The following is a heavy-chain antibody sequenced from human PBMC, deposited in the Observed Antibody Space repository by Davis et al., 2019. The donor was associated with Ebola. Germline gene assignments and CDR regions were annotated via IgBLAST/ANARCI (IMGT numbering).Heavy chain of an antibody. D-gene: IGHD3-22*01. V-gene: IGHV4-61*09. CDR3: ARNSSGFGYFDY. J-gene: IGHJ4*02. Sequence: PSETLSLTCTVSGDSISSGSYYWTWIRQPAGKGLEWIGHIYTTGSTNYNPSLKSRVSISVDTSKNQFSLKLTSVSAADTAVYYCARNSSGFGYFDYWGQGTLVTVSS. CDR2: IYTTGST. CDR1: GDSISSGSYY.